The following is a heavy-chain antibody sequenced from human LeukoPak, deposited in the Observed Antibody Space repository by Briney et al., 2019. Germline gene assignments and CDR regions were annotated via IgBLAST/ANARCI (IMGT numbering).Heavy chain of an antibody. CDR1: GYTFTSYD. V-gene: IGHV1-8*03. CDR2: MNPSSGNT. J-gene: IGHJ3*02. CDR3: ARVPTDAFDI. Sequence: ASVKVSCKASGYTFTSYDINWVRQATGQGLEWMGWMNPSSGNTGYAQKFQGRVTITRNTSISTAYMELSSLRSEDTAVYYCARVPTDAFDIWGQGTMVTVSS.